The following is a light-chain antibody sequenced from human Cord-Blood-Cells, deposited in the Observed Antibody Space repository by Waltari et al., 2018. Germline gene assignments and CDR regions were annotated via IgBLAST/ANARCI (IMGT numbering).Light chain of an antibody. V-gene: IGKV1D-8*01. CDR1: QGISSY. CDR2: AAS. Sequence: VIWMTQSPSLLSASTGDRVTISWRVSQGISSYLAWYQQKPGKAPELLIYAASTLQSGVPARFSGSGSGTDFTRTIRCLQSEDLATYYCQQYYRFPRTFGQGTKVEIK. CDR3: QQYYRFPRT. J-gene: IGKJ1*01.